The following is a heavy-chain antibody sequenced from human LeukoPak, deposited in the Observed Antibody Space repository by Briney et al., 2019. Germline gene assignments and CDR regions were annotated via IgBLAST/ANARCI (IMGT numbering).Heavy chain of an antibody. D-gene: IGHD6-19*01. J-gene: IGHJ4*02. CDR2: IYHSGST. Sequence: SETLSLTCTVSGYSISSGYYWGWIRQPPGKGLEWIGSIYHSGSTYYNPSLKSRVTISVDTSKNQFSLKLSSVTAADTAVYYCARKYSSGWYIDYWGQGTLVTVSS. CDR3: ARKYSSGWYIDY. CDR1: GYSISSGYY. V-gene: IGHV4-38-2*02.